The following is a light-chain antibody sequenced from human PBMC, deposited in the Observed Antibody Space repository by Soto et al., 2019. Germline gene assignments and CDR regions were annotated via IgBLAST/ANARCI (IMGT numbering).Light chain of an antibody. CDR1: QSVSSW. Sequence: DIQMTQSPSTLSASVGDRVTITCRASQSVSSWLAWYQQKPGKAPKFLIYDASSLGSGVPSRFSGSGSGTEFTLTISSLQPDDFATYYCQQYDSYPRTFGQGTKVETK. CDR3: QQYDSYPRT. V-gene: IGKV1-5*01. CDR2: DAS. J-gene: IGKJ1*01.